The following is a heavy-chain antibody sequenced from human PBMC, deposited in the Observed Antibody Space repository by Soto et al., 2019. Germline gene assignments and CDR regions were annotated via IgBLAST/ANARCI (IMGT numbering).Heavy chain of an antibody. V-gene: IGHV3-30*18. CDR1: GFTFSTYG. D-gene: IGHD3-10*01. CDR2: ISYGGKDK. J-gene: IGHJ4*02. CDR3: EKDRDSYGSVYYFDY. Sequence: GGSLRLSCAVSGFTFSTYGMHWVRQAPGKGLEWVAVISYGGKDKYHADSVKGRFTISRDNSKNTLYLQMNSLRAEDTAVYYCEKDRDSYGSVYYFDYWGQGTLVTVSS.